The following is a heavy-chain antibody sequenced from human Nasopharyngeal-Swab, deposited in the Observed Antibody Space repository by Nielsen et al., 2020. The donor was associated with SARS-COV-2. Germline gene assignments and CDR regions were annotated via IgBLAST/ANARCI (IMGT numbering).Heavy chain of an antibody. Sequence: GESLKISCAASGFTFSNYAMSWVRQAPGKGLEWVSGISASGGSTYYADSVKGRFTISRDSSNNTLYLQMNSLRAEDTAAYYCAKGGRAGATRRYYYGMDAWGQGTTVTVSS. D-gene: IGHD1-26*01. CDR1: GFTFSNYA. CDR3: AKGGRAGATRRYYYGMDA. V-gene: IGHV3-23*01. J-gene: IGHJ6*02. CDR2: ISASGGST.